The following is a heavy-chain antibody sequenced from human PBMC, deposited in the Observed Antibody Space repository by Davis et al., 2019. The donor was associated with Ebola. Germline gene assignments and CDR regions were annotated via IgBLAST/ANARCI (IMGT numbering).Heavy chain of an antibody. V-gene: IGHV3-74*01. CDR1: GFTFSYNW. CDR2: ISGDGSST. D-gene: IGHD3-3*01. J-gene: IGHJ6*03. CDR3: ARVLPSDDFWSAYQFYYMDV. Sequence: HTGGSLRLSCAASGFTFSYNWMYWVRQAPGKGLVWVSRISGDGSSTGYAESVQGRFTISRDNAKDTLYLQMNSLRAEDTAIYYCARVLPSDDFWSAYQFYYMDVWGKGTTVTVSS.